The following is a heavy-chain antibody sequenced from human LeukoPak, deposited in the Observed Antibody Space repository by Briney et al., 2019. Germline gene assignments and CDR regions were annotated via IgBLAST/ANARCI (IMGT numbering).Heavy chain of an antibody. J-gene: IGHJ4*02. Sequence: GASVKVSCKASGYSFSDYPIHWVRQAPGQGLEWMGRINSYSGNTSYAQNFQGRVTMTRDTSTTTAYTEVSGLKSDDTAVYYGARGGWGSGSSYYFDSWGQGTLVSASS. V-gene: IGHV1-2*06. CDR1: GYSFSDYP. D-gene: IGHD3-10*01. CDR2: INSYSGNT. CDR3: ARGGWGSGSSYYFDS.